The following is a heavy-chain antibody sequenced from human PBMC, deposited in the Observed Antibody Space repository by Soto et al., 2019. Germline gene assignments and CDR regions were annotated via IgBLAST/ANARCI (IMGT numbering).Heavy chain of an antibody. V-gene: IGHV4-61*05. CDR3: ARRYGSAFDI. Sequence: PSETLSLTCTVSGGSISSSSYYCGWVRQPPGKGLEWIGYIYYSGSTNYNPSLKSRVTISVDTSKNQFSLKLSSVTAADTDVYYCARRYGSAFDIWGQGTMVNVSS. J-gene: IGHJ3*02. D-gene: IGHD3-10*01. CDR2: IYYSGST. CDR1: GGSISSSSYY.